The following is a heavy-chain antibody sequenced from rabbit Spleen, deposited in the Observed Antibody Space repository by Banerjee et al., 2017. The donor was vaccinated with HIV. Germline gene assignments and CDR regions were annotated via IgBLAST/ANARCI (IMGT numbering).Heavy chain of an antibody. D-gene: IGHD8-1*01. V-gene: IGHV1S47*01. CDR3: ARILVAASSYPYTL. Sequence: QEQLVESGGGLVQPGGSLKLSCKASGFDFSSYGVSWVRQGPGKGLEWIGYIDPIFGSTVYASWVNGRFTISRENTQNTLYLQLNSLTVADTATYFCARILVAASSYPYTLWGQGTLVTVS. CDR1: GFDFSSYG. J-gene: IGHJ4*01. CDR2: IDPIFGST.